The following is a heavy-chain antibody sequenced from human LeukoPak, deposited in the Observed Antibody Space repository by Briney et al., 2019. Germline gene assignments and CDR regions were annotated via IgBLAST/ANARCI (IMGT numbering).Heavy chain of an antibody. J-gene: IGHJ4*02. V-gene: IGHV4-59*01. D-gene: IGHD3-10*01. Sequence: SETLSLTCTVSGGSISSYYWSWIRQPPGKGLEWIGYIYYSGSTNYNPSLKSRVTISVDTSKNQFSLKLSSVTAADTAVYYCARGSTGHIWCGGYFDYWCEGTMVTVFS. CDR2: IYYSGST. CDR3: ARGSTGHIWCGGYFDY. CDR1: GGSISSYY.